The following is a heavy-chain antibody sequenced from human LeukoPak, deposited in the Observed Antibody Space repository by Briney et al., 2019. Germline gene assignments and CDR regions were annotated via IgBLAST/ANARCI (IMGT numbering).Heavy chain of an antibody. V-gene: IGHV3-30*02. J-gene: IGHJ4*02. Sequence: PGGSLRLSCAASRFTFSSYGMHWVRQAPGKGLEWVAFIQYDGSNKYYVESVKGRFTISRDKSKNTLYLQMNSLRAEDTAVYYCAIDGGSYSVDYWGQGTLVTVSS. CDR1: RFTFSSYG. CDR2: IQYDGSNK. D-gene: IGHD1-26*01. CDR3: AIDGGSYSVDY.